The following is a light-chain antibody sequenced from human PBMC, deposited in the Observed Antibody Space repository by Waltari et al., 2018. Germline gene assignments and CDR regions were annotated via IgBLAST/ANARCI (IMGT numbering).Light chain of an antibody. V-gene: IGKV3-20*01. CDR1: QSISKY. CDR3: QHYESLPVT. CDR2: HAS. J-gene: IGKJ1*01. Sequence: EIVLTQSPGTLSLSPGERDTLPCRASQSISKYLAWYQQKPGQAPRLLIYHASSRAAGIPDRFSGSGSGTDFSLSISRLEPEDFAVYYCQHYESLPVTFGQGTKVEIK.